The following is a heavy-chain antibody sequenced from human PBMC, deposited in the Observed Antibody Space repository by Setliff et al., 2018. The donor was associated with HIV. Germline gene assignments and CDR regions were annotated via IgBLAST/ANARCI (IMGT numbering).Heavy chain of an antibody. J-gene: IGHJ4*02. Sequence: ASVKVSCKASGYTFTSYDINWVRQATGQGLEWVGWMNPNSGNTGYAQKFQGRVTMTRNTSISTAYMELSSLRSEDTAVYYCARALSGYDYVWGSYRYYYFDYWGQGTLVTVSS. CDR1: GYTFTSYD. V-gene: IGHV1-8*01. D-gene: IGHD3-16*02. CDR3: ARALSGYDYVWGSYRYYYFDY. CDR2: MNPNSGNT.